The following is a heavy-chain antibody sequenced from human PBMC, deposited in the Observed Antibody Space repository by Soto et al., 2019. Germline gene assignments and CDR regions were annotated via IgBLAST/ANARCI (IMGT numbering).Heavy chain of an antibody. D-gene: IGHD2-21*02. CDR1: GESISSSSYY. CDR2: IYYSGRT. V-gene: IGHV4-39*01. J-gene: IGHJ4*02. CDR3: ARQRTTVVTQAYFDH. Sequence: SETLSLTCIVSGESISSSSYYWGWIRQLPGKGLEWIGSIYYSGRTYYNPSFKSRVTISIDTSKNQFSLKLSSVTATDTAVYYCARQRTTVVTQAYFDHWGQGALVTVSS.